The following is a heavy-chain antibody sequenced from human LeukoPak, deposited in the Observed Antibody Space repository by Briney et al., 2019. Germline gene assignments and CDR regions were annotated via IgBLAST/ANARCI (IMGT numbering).Heavy chain of an antibody. V-gene: IGHV5-51*01. Sequence: GESLKISCKGSGYSFTSYWIGWVRQMPGKGLEWMGIIYPGDSDTRYSPSFQGQVTISADKSISTAYLQWSSLKASDTAMYYCARQLGVGRSPVGAVGYWGQGTLVTVSS. CDR3: ARQLGVGRSPVGAVGY. J-gene: IGHJ4*02. D-gene: IGHD1-26*01. CDR2: IYPGDSDT. CDR1: GYSFTSYW.